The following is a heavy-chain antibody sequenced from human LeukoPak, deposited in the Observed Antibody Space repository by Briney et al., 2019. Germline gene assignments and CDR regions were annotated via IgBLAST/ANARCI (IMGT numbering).Heavy chain of an antibody. CDR1: GNTFTGFY. CDR2: INPNSGDT. J-gene: IGHJ6*03. V-gene: IGHV1-2*02. D-gene: IGHD6-13*01. CDR3: ARGVTGIYYYYYMDV. Sequence: ASLKVSCKASGNTFTGFYMHWVRQATGQVLYLMAWINPNSGDTNYAQKFQDRVTMTRDTSISTAYMELSRLRSDDTAVYYCARGVTGIYYYYYMDVWGKGTTVTVSS.